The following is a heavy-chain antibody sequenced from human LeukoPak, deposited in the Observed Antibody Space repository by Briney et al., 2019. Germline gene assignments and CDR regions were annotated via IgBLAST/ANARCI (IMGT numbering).Heavy chain of an antibody. CDR2: ISPYNGNT. Sequence: ASVKVSCKASGYTFSTYGISWVRQAPGQGLEWMGWISPYNGNTNYAQTFQGRVTMTTDTSTSTAYIEVRSLTSDDTAVYYCARDAGRRYGSGSLFENYYYMDVWGKGTTVTISS. CDR1: GYTFSTYG. V-gene: IGHV1-18*01. J-gene: IGHJ6*03. CDR3: ARDAGRRYGSGSLFENYYYMDV. D-gene: IGHD3-10*01.